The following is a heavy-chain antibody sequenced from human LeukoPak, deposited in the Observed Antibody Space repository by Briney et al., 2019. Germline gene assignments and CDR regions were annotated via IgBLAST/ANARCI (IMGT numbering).Heavy chain of an antibody. J-gene: IGHJ4*02. CDR2: IFSTGNT. Sequence: GGSLRLSCAASGFTVSSNYLTWVRQAPWKGLEWVSVIFSTGNTDYADSVKGRFTISRDNSKNTLYLQMNSLRAEDTAVYYCARTRASYDDYWGQGTLVTVSS. V-gene: IGHV3-53*01. CDR3: ARTRASYDDY. CDR1: GFTVSSNY. D-gene: IGHD5-12*01.